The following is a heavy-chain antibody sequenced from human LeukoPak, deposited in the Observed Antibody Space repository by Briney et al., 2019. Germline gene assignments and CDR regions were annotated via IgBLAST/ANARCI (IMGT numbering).Heavy chain of an antibody. D-gene: IGHD6-13*01. Sequence: ASVKVSCKASGYSFTTYAMNWVRQAPGQGLEWMVWINTNTGNPTYAQGFTGRFVFSLDTSVSTAYLQISSLKAEDTAVYYCACGYSSSLNGMDVWGQGATVTVSS. CDR2: INTNTGNP. V-gene: IGHV7-4-1*02. J-gene: IGHJ6*02. CDR1: GYSFTTYA. CDR3: ACGYSSSLNGMDV.